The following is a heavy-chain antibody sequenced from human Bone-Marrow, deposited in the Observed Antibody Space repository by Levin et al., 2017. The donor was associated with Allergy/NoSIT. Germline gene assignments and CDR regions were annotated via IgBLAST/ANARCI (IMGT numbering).Heavy chain of an antibody. CDR1: GFTFSNYA. V-gene: IGHV3-23*01. CDR3: AKGGGDEYYDILTGYYILLYYFDY. CDR2: MSGSGGNT. D-gene: IGHD3-9*01. Sequence: GGSLRLSCAASGFTFSNYAMNWVRQAPGKGLEWVSGMSGSGGNTYYADSVKGRFTISRDNSKNTLYLQMNSLRAEDTAVYYCAKGGGDEYYDILTGYYILLYYFDYWGQGTLVTVSS. J-gene: IGHJ4*02.